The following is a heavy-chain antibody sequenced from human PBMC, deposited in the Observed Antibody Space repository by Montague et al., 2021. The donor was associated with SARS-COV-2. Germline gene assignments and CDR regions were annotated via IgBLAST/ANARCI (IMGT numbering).Heavy chain of an antibody. CDR1: GGSFSGYH. V-gene: IGHV4-34*01. Sequence: SETLSLTCAVYGGSFSGYHWSWIRRPPGKGLEWIGEVNHGGSTNYNPSLKSRVTISLDTSKNQFSLRLNSVTAADTAVYFCARGMDVVSILGQVLSSACNWFDFWGQGTLVTVSS. D-gene: IGHD3-16*02. CDR2: VNHGGST. J-gene: IGHJ5*01. CDR3: ARGMDVVSILGQVLSSACNWFDF.